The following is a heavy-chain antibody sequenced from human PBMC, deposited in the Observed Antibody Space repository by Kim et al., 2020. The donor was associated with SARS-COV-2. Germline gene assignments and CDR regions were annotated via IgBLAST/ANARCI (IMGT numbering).Heavy chain of an antibody. D-gene: IGHD5-18*01. CDR3: AAHVDTAMGGAFDI. J-gene: IGHJ3*02. V-gene: IGHV3-9*01. Sequence: DSVKGRFTISRDNAKNSLYLQMNSLRAEDTALYYCAAHVDTAMGGAFDIWGQGTMVTVSS.